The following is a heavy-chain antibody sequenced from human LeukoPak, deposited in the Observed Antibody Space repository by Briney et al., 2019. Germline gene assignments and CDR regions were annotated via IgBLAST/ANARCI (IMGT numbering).Heavy chain of an antibody. Sequence: SETLSLTCTVSGGSISNYYWSWIRQPAGKGLEWIGRIHTSGSANYNPSLKSRVTMSVDTSKNQFSLKLSSVTAADTAVYYCARDRDFWSGYYNVFDIWGQGTMVTVSS. D-gene: IGHD3-3*01. CDR2: IHTSGSA. V-gene: IGHV4-4*07. J-gene: IGHJ3*02. CDR3: ARDRDFWSGYYNVFDI. CDR1: GGSISNYY.